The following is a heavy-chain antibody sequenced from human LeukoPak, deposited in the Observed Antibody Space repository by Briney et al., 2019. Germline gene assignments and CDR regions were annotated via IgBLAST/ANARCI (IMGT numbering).Heavy chain of an antibody. CDR3: AREQAYYPEGVFDY. V-gene: IGHV1-18*01. Sequence: ASVKVSCKASGYTFTSYGISWVRQAPGQGLEWMGWISAYNGNTNYAQKLQGRVTMTIDTSTSTAYMELRSLRSDDTAVYYCAREQAYYPEGVFDYWGQGTLVTVSS. CDR1: GYTFTSYG. D-gene: IGHD2-21*01. J-gene: IGHJ4*02. CDR2: ISAYNGNT.